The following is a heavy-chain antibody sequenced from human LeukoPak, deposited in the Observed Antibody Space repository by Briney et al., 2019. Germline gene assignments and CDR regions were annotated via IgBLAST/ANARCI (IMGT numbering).Heavy chain of an antibody. CDR1: GGSISSSGYY. V-gene: IGHV4-39*07. J-gene: IGHJ4*02. CDR3: ARGRGYRGIAPRLTHHYFDY. D-gene: IGHD6-6*01. Sequence: PSETLSLTCTVSGGSISSSGYYWGWIRQSPGKGLEWIGSGSAYYNPSLKSRVTISLDTSKNQFSLKLTSVTAADTAVYFCARGRGYRGIAPRLTHHYFDYWGQGTLVTVSS. CDR2: GSA.